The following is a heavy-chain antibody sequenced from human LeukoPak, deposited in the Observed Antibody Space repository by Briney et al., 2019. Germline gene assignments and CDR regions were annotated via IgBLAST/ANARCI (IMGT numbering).Heavy chain of an antibody. CDR3: ARGGPPLDY. CDR2: INHSGST. Sequence: PSETLSLTCAVYGGSFSGYYWSWIRQPPGKGLEWIGEINHSGSTNYNPSLKSRVTISVDTSKNQFSLKLSSVTAADTAVYYCARGGPPLDYWGQGTLVTVSS. CDR1: GGSFSGYY. V-gene: IGHV4-34*01. J-gene: IGHJ4*02.